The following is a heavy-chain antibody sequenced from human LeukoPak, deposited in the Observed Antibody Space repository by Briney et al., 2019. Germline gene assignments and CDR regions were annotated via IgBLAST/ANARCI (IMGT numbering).Heavy chain of an antibody. Sequence: GGSLRLSCAASGFTFSRYSMNWVRQAPGKGLEWVSSISSSSSYIYYADSVKGRFTISRDNAKNSLYLQMNSLRAEDTAVYYCARDSGSGSWPTYYFDYWGQGTLVTVSS. CDR3: ARDSGSGSWPTYYFDY. CDR1: GFTFSRYS. V-gene: IGHV3-21*01. CDR2: ISSSSSYI. D-gene: IGHD3-10*01. J-gene: IGHJ4*02.